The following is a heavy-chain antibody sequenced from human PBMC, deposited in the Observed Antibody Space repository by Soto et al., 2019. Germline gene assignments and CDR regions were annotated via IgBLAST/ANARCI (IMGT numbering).Heavy chain of an antibody. CDR3: ARGNSDGWYNDY. Sequence: ASVKVSCKTSGYTFIKNAVHWVRQAPGQRLEWMGWIGAGDGATKYSQKFQGRVTFSSDISATTVYMEVNGLRSEDTAVYYCARGNSDGWYNDYWGQGTLVTVSS. J-gene: IGHJ4*02. D-gene: IGHD6-19*01. CDR2: IGAGDGAT. CDR1: GYTFIKNA. V-gene: IGHV1-3*01.